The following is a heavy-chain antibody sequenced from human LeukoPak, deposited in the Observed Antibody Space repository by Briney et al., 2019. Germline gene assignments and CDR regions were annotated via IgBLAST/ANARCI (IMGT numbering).Heavy chain of an antibody. CDR2: IYYSGST. J-gene: IGHJ4*02. CDR1: GGSISSSSYY. CDR3: ARLGVVPAAYFDY. Sequence: PSETLSLTCTVSGGSISSSSYYWGWIRQPPGKEREWIGSIYYSGSTYYNPSLKSRVTISVDTSKNQFSLKLSSVTAADTAVYYCARLGVVPAAYFDYWGQGTLVTVSS. V-gene: IGHV4-39*01. D-gene: IGHD2-2*01.